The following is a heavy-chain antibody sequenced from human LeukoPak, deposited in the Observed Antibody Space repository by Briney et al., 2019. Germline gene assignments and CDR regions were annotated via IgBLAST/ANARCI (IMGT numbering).Heavy chain of an antibody. CDR2: IHYSGST. CDR3: ARGGGLGAYYYYMDV. J-gene: IGHJ6*03. Sequence: PSETLSLTCTVSGGSISSYYWSWIRQPPGKGLEWIGYIHYSGSTNYNPSLKSRVTISVDTSKNQFSLKLRSVTAADTAVYYCARGGGLGAYYYYMDVWGKGTTVTISS. CDR1: GGSISSYY. V-gene: IGHV4-59*01. D-gene: IGHD1-26*01.